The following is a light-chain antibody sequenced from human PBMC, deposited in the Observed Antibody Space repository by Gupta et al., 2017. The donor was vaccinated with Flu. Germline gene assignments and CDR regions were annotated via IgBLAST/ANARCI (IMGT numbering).Light chain of an antibody. CDR1: QSISNY. Sequence: SSLSASVGDRVTITCRASQSISNYSNWYQQKPGKAPELLIYAASSLQSGVPSRFSGSGSGTDFTLTISSLQPEDFATYYCQQSYSSLPITFGQGTRLEIK. V-gene: IGKV1-39*01. CDR2: AAS. J-gene: IGKJ5*01. CDR3: QQSYSSLPIT.